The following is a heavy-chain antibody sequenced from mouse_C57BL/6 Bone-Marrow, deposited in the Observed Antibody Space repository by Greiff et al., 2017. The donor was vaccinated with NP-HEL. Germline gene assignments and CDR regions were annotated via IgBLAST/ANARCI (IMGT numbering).Heavy chain of an antibody. CDR2: INPGSGGT. CDR3: AREGAYSEGFAY. D-gene: IGHD2-12*01. V-gene: IGHV1-54*01. CDR1: GYAFTNYL. Sequence: SGAELVRPGTSVKVSCKASGYAFTNYLIEWVKQRPGQGLEWIGVINPGSGGTNYNEKFKGKATLTADKSSSTAYMQLSSLTSEDSAVYFCAREGAYSEGFAYWGQGTLVTVSA. J-gene: IGHJ3*01.